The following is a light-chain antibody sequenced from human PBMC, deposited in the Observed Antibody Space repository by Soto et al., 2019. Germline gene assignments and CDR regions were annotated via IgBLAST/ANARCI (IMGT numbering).Light chain of an antibody. CDR2: EVS. CDR1: SSDIGGYNY. Sequence: QSALTQPASVSGSPGQSITISCTGTSSDIGGYNYVSWYQQHPGKAPKLLICEVSNRPSGVSNRFSGSKSGNTASLTISGLQAEDEADYYCNSYTSSRTLVFGGGTQLTVL. CDR3: NSYTSSRTLV. V-gene: IGLV2-14*01. J-gene: IGLJ2*01.